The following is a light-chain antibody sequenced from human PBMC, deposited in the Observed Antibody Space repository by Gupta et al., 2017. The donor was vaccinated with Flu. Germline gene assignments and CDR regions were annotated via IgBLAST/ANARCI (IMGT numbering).Light chain of an antibody. V-gene: IGKV3D-15*01. CDR1: RNSGVD. J-gene: IGKJ2*01. CDR3: QKYNYWPPYS. CDR2: SGS. Sequence: RACKASRNSGVDLAWYEKKPGQAPRLLIHSGSTRVTGIPARFRGAAYGTDFILTITSLQSDNFAVYYCQKYNYWPPYSFGQGTKLE.